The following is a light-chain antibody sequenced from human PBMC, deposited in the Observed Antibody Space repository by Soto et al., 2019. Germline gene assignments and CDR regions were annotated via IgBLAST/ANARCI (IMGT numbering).Light chain of an antibody. CDR2: DNN. V-gene: IGLV1-51*01. CDR1: SSNIGNNY. Sequence: QSALTQPPSVSAAPGQKVTISCSGSSSNIGNNYVSWYQQLPGTAPKLLIYDNNKRPSGIPDRFSGSKSGTSATLGITGLQTGDEADYCRGTWDSSLSAYVFGTGTKVTVL. J-gene: IGLJ1*01. CDR3: GTWDSSLSAYV.